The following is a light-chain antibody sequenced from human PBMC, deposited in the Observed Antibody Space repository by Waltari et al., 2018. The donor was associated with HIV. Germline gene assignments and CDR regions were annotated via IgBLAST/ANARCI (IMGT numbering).Light chain of an antibody. J-gene: IGKJ2*01. CDR1: QTLLYSDGYKY. V-gene: IGKV2-28*01. Sequence: DIVMTQSPLSLPVTPGESASISCRSRQTLLYSDGYKYLDWYQQKPGQSPRLLIYKTSNRASGVSDRFSGSASGTDFTLRISRVEAEDVGVYYCMQALQAHSFGQGTKLEIK. CDR3: MQALQAHS. CDR2: KTS.